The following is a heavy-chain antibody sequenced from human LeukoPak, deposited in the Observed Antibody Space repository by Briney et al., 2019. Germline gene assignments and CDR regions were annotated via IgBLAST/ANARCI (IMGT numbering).Heavy chain of an antibody. V-gene: IGHV4-38-2*02. CDR1: GYSISSGYY. D-gene: IGHD1-26*01. CDR2: IYHSGST. J-gene: IGHJ4*02. Sequence: PSETLSLTCTVSGYSISSGYYWGWIRQPPGNGLEWIGSIYHSGSTYYNPSLKSRVTISVDTSKNQFSLKLSSVTAADAAVYYCARRPSGSYYELDYWGQGTLVTVSS. CDR3: ARRPSGSYYELDY.